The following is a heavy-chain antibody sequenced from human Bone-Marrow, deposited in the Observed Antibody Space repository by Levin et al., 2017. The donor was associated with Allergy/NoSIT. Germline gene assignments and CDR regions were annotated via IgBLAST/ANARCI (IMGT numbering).Heavy chain of an antibody. J-gene: IGHJ4*02. CDR3: ARVDYSDRGGCFAH. D-gene: IGHD3-22*01. CDR2: ISGYNGNT. Sequence: ASVKVSCKTSGYTFDIHGLTWVRQAPGQGLEWMGWISGYNGNTDYAQKFQGRLTMTRDRSTTTVYMELRSLRPDDTGIYYCARVDYSDRGGCFAHWGQGTLVTVSS. CDR1: GYTFDIHG. V-gene: IGHV1-18*01.